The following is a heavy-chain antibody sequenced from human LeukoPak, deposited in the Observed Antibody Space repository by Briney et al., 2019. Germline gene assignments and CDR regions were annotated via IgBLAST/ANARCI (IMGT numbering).Heavy chain of an antibody. CDR1: GGSISSSSYY. CDR2: IYYSGST. V-gene: IGHV4-39*01. CDR3: ARFGYSGYGDAFDI. J-gene: IGHJ3*02. D-gene: IGHD5-12*01. Sequence: SETLSLTRTVSGGSISSSSYYWGWIRQPPGKGLEWIGSIYYSGSTYYNPSLKSRVTISVDTSKNQFSLKLSSVTAADTAVYYCARFGYSGYGDAFDIWGQGTMVTVSS.